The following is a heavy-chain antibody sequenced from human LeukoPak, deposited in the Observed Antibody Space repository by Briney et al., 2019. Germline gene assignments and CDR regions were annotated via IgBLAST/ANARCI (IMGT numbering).Heavy chain of an antibody. V-gene: IGHV3-23*01. J-gene: IGHJ4*02. CDR1: GSTFSSYA. CDR3: AKGDAIGGPFDQ. Sequence: GGSVRLSCAASGSTFSSYAMTWVRQAPGKGREWVSVISGSGGSRYYADSVKGRFSISRDNSKNTLYLQMNSLRAEDRAVYYCAKGDAIGGPFDQWAQGTLVTVSS. CDR2: ISGSGGSR.